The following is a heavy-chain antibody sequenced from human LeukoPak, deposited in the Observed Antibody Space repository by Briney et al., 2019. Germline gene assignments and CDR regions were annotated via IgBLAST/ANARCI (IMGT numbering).Heavy chain of an antibody. CDR1: GFTFTSYA. CDR2: MSGGGDSD. V-gene: IGHV3-23*01. Sequence: LGGSLRLSCAASGFTFTSYAMSWVRQTPGKGLEWVASMSGGGDSDYYADSVKGRFTISRDNSKNILYLQMNSLRAEDTALYYCAKDYCNGDGCDRFFDDWGQGTLVTVSS. CDR3: AKDYCNGDGCDRFFDD. J-gene: IGHJ4*02. D-gene: IGHD2-15*01.